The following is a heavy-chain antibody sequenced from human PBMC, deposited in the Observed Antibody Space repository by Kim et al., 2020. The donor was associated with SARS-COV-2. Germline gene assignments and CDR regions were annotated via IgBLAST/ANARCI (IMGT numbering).Heavy chain of an antibody. J-gene: IGHJ6*02. V-gene: IGHV3-21*01. CDR2: ISSSSSYI. D-gene: IGHD4-17*01. CDR3: ARNDDYGAGRRYFYYYYYCMDV. Sequence: GGSLRLSCAASGFTFSSYSMNWVRQAPGKGLEWVSSISSSSSYIYYADSVKGRFTISRDNAKNSLYLQMNSLRAEDTAVYYCARNDDYGAGRRYFYYYYYCMDVWGQGTTVTVSS. CDR1: GFTFSSYS.